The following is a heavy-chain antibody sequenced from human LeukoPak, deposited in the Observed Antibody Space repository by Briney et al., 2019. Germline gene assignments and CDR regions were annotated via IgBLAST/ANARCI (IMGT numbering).Heavy chain of an antibody. CDR3: ERSPSYTSTWPVFSGPRKPGFNP. V-gene: IGHV6-1*01. CDR1: GDSVSSNSAA. Sequence: SQTLSLTCAISGDSVSSNSAAWNWIRQSPSRGLEWLGRTYYRSKWYNDYAVSVKSRITINPDTSKNQFSLQLNSVTPEDTAVFYFERSPSYTSTWPVFSGPRKPGFNPGGQGPLVTVS. CDR2: TYYRSKWYN. J-gene: IGHJ5*02. D-gene: IGHD6-13*01.